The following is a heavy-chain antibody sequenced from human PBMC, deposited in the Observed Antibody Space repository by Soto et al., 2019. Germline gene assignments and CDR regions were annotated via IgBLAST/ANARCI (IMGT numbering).Heavy chain of an antibody. CDR2: IIPILGIA. D-gene: IGHD3-10*01. CDR1: GGTFSSYT. Sequence: SVKVSCKASGGTFSSYTISWVRQAPGQGLEWMGRIIPILGIANYAQKFQGRVTITADKSTSTAYMELSSLRSEDTAVYYCTRDMDYYYYMYVWGKGNTVTVSS. V-gene: IGHV1-69*04. J-gene: IGHJ6*03. CDR3: TRDMDYYYYMYV.